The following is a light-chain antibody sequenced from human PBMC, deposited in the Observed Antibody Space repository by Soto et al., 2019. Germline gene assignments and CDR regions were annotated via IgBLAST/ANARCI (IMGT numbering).Light chain of an antibody. Sequence: ESVLTQSPGTLSLSPGERATLSCRASQSVTSSYLAWYQQKPGQAPRLLIYGASSRATGIPDRFSGSGSGTDFTLTISRLEPEDFVVYYCQQYGSSPRTFGQGTKVEIK. CDR2: GAS. V-gene: IGKV3-20*01. J-gene: IGKJ1*01. CDR1: QSVTSSY. CDR3: QQYGSSPRT.